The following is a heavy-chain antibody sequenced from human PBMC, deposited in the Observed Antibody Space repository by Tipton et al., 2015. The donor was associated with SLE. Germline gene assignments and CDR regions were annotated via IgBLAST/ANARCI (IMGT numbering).Heavy chain of an antibody. Sequence: TLSLTCTVSGGPISGYYWTWIRQPPGKGLEWIGNIYYTGRTNYNPSLKSRVTISLDTSKNQFSLKLSSVTAADTAVYYCARDEIVVIPAASYQYHYGMDVWGQGTTVTVSS. CDR2: IYYTGRT. V-gene: IGHV4-59*01. J-gene: IGHJ6*02. CDR1: GGPISGYY. D-gene: IGHD2-2*01. CDR3: ARDEIVVIPAASYQYHYGMDV.